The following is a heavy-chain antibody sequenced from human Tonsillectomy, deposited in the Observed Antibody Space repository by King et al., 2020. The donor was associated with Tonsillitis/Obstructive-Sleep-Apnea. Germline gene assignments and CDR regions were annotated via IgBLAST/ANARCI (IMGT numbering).Heavy chain of an antibody. CDR2: IYPGDSDT. CDR3: ARREYGDYRSSFDY. J-gene: IGHJ4*02. D-gene: IGHD4-17*01. Sequence: VQLVQSGAEVRKPGESLKLSCKGSGYSFTNNWIGWVRQMPGKGLEWMGIIYPGDSDTRYSPSFQGQVSISADKSISTAYLQWSSLKASDTAMYYCARREYGDYRSSFDYWGQGTLVTVSS. CDR1: GYSFTNNW. V-gene: IGHV5-51*01.